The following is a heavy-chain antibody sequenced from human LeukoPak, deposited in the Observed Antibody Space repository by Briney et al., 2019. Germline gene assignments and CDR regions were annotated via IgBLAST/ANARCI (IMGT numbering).Heavy chain of an antibody. J-gene: IGHJ4*02. CDR3: AKDVSYCSGGSCYVIVESYFDY. V-gene: IGHV3-23*01. Sequence: GGSLRLSCAASGFILSSYAMSWVRQGPGKGLEWVSAISVSGNTYHADSVKGRFTISRDSYKNTLYLQMNSLRAEDAAVYYCAKDVSYCSGGSCYVIVESYFDYWGQGTLVTVSS. CDR2: ISVSGNT. D-gene: IGHD2-15*01. CDR1: GFILSSYA.